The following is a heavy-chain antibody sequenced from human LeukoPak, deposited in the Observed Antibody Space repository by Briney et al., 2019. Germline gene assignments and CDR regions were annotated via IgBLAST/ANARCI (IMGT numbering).Heavy chain of an antibody. CDR3: ARVPDYDFWSGYYTFDY. Sequence: GRSLRLSCAASGFTFSSSSMNCVRQAPGKGLEWVSSISSSSSYIYYADSVKGRFTISRDNAKNSLYLQMNSLRAGDTAVYYCARVPDYDFWSGYYTFDYWGQGTLVTVSS. V-gene: IGHV3-21*01. D-gene: IGHD3-3*01. CDR2: ISSSSSYI. J-gene: IGHJ4*02. CDR1: GFTFSSSS.